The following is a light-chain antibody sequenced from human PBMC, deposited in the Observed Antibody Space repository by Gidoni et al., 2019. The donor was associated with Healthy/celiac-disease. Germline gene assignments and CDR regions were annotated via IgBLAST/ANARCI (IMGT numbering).Light chain of an antibody. CDR3: QQYNSYWT. CDR2: DAS. Sequence: DIQMTQSPSTLSASVGDRVNITCRASQSISSWLAWYQQKPGKAPKLLIYDASSLESGGPSRFSGSGSGTEFTLTISSLQPDDFATYYCQQYNSYWTFXQXTKVEIK. CDR1: QSISSW. V-gene: IGKV1-5*01. J-gene: IGKJ1*01.